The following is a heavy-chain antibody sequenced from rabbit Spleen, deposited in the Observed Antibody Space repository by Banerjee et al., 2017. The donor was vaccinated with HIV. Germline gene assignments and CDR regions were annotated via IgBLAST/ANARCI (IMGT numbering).Heavy chain of an antibody. J-gene: IGHJ4*01. D-gene: IGHD4-1*01. CDR3: ARDLAGVIGWNFSL. CDR2: IYAAKGST. Sequence: QEQLTETGGGLVQPGGSLTLSCKASGIDFTKYYISWVRQAPGKGLEWIGIIYAAKGSTDYASWVNGRFTISTTSSTTVTLQMTSLTAADTATYFCARDLAGVIGWNFSLWGPGTLVTVS. V-gene: IGHV1S45*01. CDR1: GIDFTKYY.